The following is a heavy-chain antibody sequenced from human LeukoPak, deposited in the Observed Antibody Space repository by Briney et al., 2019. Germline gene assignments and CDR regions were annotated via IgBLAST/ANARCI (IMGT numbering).Heavy chain of an antibody. D-gene: IGHD5-18*01. J-gene: IGHJ4*02. CDR2: IWYDGSTK. V-gene: IGHV3-33*08. Sequence: GGSRRLSCAASGFTFSSYGMHCVRQSPGKGLAWVAFIWYDGSTKYYADPVKGRFTISRDNSKNTLYLQMNSLRAEDTAVYYCARSRSGYSYGLPDWGQGTLVTVSS. CDR1: GFTFSSYG. CDR3: ARSRSGYSYGLPD.